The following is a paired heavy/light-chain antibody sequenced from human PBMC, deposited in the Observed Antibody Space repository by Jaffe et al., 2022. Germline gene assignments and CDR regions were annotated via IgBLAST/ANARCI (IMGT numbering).Heavy chain of an antibody. D-gene: IGHD4-17*01. Sequence: QVQLQESGPGLVKPSETLSLTCTVSGGSISNYYWSWIRQPPGKGLEWIGYIFYSGSTNYNPSLKSRVTISVDTSKNHFSLKLTSVTAADTAVYYCARDRTTVTTPGAFDIWGQGTMVTVSS. V-gene: IGHV4-59*01. CDR1: GGSISNYY. CDR2: IFYSGST. CDR3: ARDRTTVTTPGAFDI. J-gene: IGHJ3*02.
Light chain of an antibody. CDR2: KAS. CDR3: QQYNSYSQYT. J-gene: IGKJ2*01. V-gene: IGKV1-5*03. CDR1: QSISRW. Sequence: DIQMTQSPSTLSASVGDRVTITCRASQSISRWLAWYQQKPGKAPKLLIYKASSLESGVPSRFSGSGSGTEFTLTISSLQPDDFATYYCQQYNSYSQYTFGQGTKLEIK.